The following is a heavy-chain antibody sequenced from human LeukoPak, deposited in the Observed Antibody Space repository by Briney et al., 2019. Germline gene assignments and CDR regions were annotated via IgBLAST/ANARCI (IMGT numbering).Heavy chain of an antibody. CDR2: IVVGSGNT. J-gene: IGHJ4*02. CDR1: GFTFNSHA. Sequence: ASVKVSYKASGFTFNSHAMQWVRQDRGQPLEGIGWIVVGSGNTNNAQKFQERVTITRDMATSTAYMELSSLRSEDTAVYYCAAGWVCSGGSCYYYFDYWGQGTLVTVSS. V-gene: IGHV1-58*02. D-gene: IGHD2-15*01. CDR3: AAGWVCSGGSCYYYFDY.